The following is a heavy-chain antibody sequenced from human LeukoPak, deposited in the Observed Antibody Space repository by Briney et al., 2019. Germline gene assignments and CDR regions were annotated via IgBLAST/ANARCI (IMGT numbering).Heavy chain of an antibody. J-gene: IGHJ4*02. Sequence: ASVKVSCKASGYTFTSYDINWVRQATGQGLEWMGWMNPNSGNTGYAQKFQGRVTITRNTSISTAYMELSSLRSEDTAVYYCARGSSIRYHDFWSGYFGDYYFDYWGQGTLVTVSS. D-gene: IGHD3-3*01. V-gene: IGHV1-8*03. CDR3: ARGSSIRYHDFWSGYFGDYYFDY. CDR2: MNPNSGNT. CDR1: GYTFTSYD.